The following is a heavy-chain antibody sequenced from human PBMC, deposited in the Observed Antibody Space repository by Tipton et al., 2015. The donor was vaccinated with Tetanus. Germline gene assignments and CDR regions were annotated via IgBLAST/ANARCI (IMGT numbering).Heavy chain of an antibody. Sequence: SLRLSCAASGFTFSAYWMTWVRQAPGKGLEWVANIKHDGSENYYVDSVKGRFTISRDNAKNSLYLQMNSLRAEDTAVYYCARDPTRRLDYWGPGTLVTVSS. D-gene: IGHD1/OR15-1a*01. V-gene: IGHV3-7*01. CDR3: ARDPTRRLDY. CDR2: IKHDGSEN. J-gene: IGHJ4*02. CDR1: GFTFSAYW.